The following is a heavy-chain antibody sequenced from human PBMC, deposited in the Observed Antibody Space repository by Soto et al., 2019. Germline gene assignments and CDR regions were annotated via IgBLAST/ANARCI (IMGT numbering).Heavy chain of an antibody. CDR2: IYTSGST. CDR3: ARDVDYYYDSSGYSFDP. J-gene: IGHJ5*02. V-gene: IGHV4-4*07. CDR1: GGSISSYY. Sequence: PSETLSLTCTVSGGSISSYYWSWVRQPAGKGLEWIGRIYTSGSTNYNPSLKSRVTMSVDTSKNQFSLKLSSVTAADTAVYYCARDVDYYYDSSGYSFDPWGQGTLVTVSS. D-gene: IGHD3-22*01.